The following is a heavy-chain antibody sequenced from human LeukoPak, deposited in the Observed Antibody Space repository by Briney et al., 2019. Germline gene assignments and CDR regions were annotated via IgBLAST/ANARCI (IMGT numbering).Heavy chain of an antibody. CDR3: ARDGGGTFGVVIGRGWFDP. CDR1: GGSISGTDLS. CDR2: IHSSGNS. V-gene: IGHV4-39*02. D-gene: IGHD3-3*01. Sequence: PSETLSLTCTVSGGSISGTDLSWGWIRQLPGKGLEWIGNIHSSGNSFCNPSLKSRVTISVDTSKNQFSLKLSSVTAADTAVYYCARDGGGTFGVVIGRGWFDPWGQGTLVTVSS. J-gene: IGHJ5*02.